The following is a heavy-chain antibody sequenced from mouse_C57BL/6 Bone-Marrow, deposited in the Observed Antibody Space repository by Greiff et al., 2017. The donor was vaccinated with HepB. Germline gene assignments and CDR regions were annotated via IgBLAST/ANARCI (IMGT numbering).Heavy chain of an antibody. J-gene: IGHJ1*03. CDR3: ARLRDYYGSSYGYFDV. CDR1: GYSITSDY. Sequence: VQLKESGPGLAKPSQTLSLTCSVTGYSITSDYWNWIRKFPGNKLEYMGYISYSGSTYYNPSLKSRISITRDTSKNQYYLQLNSVTTEDTATYYCARLRDYYGSSYGYFDVWGTGTTVTVSS. CDR2: ISYSGST. V-gene: IGHV3-8*01. D-gene: IGHD1-1*01.